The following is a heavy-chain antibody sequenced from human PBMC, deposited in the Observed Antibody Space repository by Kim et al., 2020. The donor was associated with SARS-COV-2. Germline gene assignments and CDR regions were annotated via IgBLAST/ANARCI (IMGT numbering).Heavy chain of an antibody. CDR2: INHSGST. CDR3: ARGSSDY. Sequence: SETLSLTCAVYGGSFSGYYWSWIRQPPGKGLEWIGEINHSGSTNYNPSLKSRVTISVDTSKNQFSLKLSSVTAADTAVYYCARGSSDYWGQGTLVTVSS. V-gene: IGHV4-34*01. J-gene: IGHJ4*02. CDR1: GGSFSGYY.